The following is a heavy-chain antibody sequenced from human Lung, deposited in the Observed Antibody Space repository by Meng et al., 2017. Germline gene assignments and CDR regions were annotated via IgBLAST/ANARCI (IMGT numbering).Heavy chain of an antibody. Sequence: QVSLRYAGPGRVNAWGTLSLTCAVSGGSISSSNWWSWVRQPPGKGLEWIGEIYHSGSTNYNPSLKSRVTISVDKSKNQFSLKLSSVTAADTAVYYCARGSITMVRGVSVFDPWGQGTLVTVSS. D-gene: IGHD3-10*01. V-gene: IGHV4-4*02. J-gene: IGHJ5*02. CDR2: IYHSGST. CDR3: ARGSITMVRGVSVFDP. CDR1: GGSISSSNW.